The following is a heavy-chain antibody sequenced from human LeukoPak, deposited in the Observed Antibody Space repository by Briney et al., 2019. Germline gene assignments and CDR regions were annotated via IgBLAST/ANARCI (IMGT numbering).Heavy chain of an antibody. CDR3: ARGHSSSWYFDY. D-gene: IGHD6-13*01. CDR1: GGSISSGGYY. V-gene: IGHV4-31*03. CDR2: IHSSGST. Sequence: SETLSLTCTVSGGSISSGGYYWSWIRQHPGKGLEWIGYIHSSGSTYYNPSLMSRITISVDTSKSQFSLKLNSVTAADTAVCYCARGHSSSWYFDYWGQGTLVTVSS. J-gene: IGHJ4*02.